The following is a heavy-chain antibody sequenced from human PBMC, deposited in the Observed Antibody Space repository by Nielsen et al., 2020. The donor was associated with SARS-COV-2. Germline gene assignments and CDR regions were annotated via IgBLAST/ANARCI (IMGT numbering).Heavy chain of an antibody. Sequence: SLKISCAASGFTFDDYAMHWVRQAPGKGLEWVSGISWNSGSIGYADSVKGRFTISRDNAKNSLYLQMNSLRAEDTALYYCAKDLGDDAFDIWGQGTMVTVSS. CDR3: AKDLGDDAFDI. CDR2: ISWNSGSI. CDR1: GFTFDDYA. J-gene: IGHJ3*02. V-gene: IGHV3-9*01. D-gene: IGHD3-16*01.